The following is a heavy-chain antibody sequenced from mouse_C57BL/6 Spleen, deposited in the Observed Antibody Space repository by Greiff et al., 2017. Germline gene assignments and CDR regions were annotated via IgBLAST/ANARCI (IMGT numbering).Heavy chain of an antibody. CDR2: IDPSDSYT. CDR3: ARALTTVIADY. J-gene: IGHJ2*01. Sequence: VQLQQPGAELVKPGASVKLSCKASGYTFTSYWMQWVKQRPGQGLEWIGEIDPSDSYTNYNQKFKGKATLTVDTSASTASMQLSSLTSEDSAVYYCARALTTVIADYWGQGTTRTVSS. CDR1: GYTFTSYW. V-gene: IGHV1-50*01. D-gene: IGHD1-1*01.